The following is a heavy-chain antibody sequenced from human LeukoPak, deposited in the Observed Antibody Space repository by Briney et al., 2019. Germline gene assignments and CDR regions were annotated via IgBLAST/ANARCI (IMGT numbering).Heavy chain of an antibody. CDR2: IWYDGSNK. V-gene: IGHV3-33*01. J-gene: IGHJ4*02. CDR1: GFTFSSYG. CDR3: ARGEYRDDYGDPFDY. Sequence: PGRPLRLSCAASGFTFSSYGMHWVRQAPGKGLEWVAVIWYDGSNKYYADSVKGRFTISRDNSKNTLYLQMNSLRAEDTAVYYCARGEYRDDYGDPFDYWGQGTLVTVSS. D-gene: IGHD4-17*01.